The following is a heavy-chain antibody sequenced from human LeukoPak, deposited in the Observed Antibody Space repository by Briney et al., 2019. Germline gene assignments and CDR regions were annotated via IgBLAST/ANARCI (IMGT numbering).Heavy chain of an antibody. CDR1: GGSFSGYY. J-gene: IGHJ3*02. CDR3: ARGYGVAATNDAFDI. V-gene: IGHV4-34*01. D-gene: IGHD6-25*01. CDR2: INHSGST. Sequence: SETLSFTCAVYGGSFSGYYWSWIRQPPGKGLEWIGEINHSGSTNYNPSLKSRVTISVDTSKNQFSLKLSSVTAADTAVYFCARGYGVAATNDAFDIWGRGTMVTVSS.